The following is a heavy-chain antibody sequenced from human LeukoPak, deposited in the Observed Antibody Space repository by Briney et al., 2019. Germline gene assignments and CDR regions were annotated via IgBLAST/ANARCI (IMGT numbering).Heavy chain of an antibody. V-gene: IGHV3-23*01. CDR2: IFDSGSQT. D-gene: IGHD3-22*01. CDR1: GFPFSSYA. CDR3: AKDEITMIVGDAFDI. J-gene: IGHJ3*02. Sequence: GGSLRLSCEASGFPFSSYAMSWVRQAPGKGLEWVSGIFDSGSQTFYADSVKGRFTISRDNSKKILFLQMNTLKAEDTAVYYCAKDEITMIVGDAFDIWGQGTMVTVSS.